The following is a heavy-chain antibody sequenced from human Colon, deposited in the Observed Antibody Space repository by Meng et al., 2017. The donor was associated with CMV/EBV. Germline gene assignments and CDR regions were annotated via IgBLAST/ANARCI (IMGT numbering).Heavy chain of an antibody. D-gene: IGHD4-17*01. CDR3: ARDPNDYGDYVFDY. Sequence: GESLKISCAASGFTLPGYEMAWVRQAPGKGLEWVAVISYDGSNKYYADSVKGRFTISRDNSKNTLYLQMNSLRAEDTAVYYCARDPNDYGDYVFDYWGQGTLVTVSS. V-gene: IGHV3-30-3*01. J-gene: IGHJ4*02. CDR2: ISYDGSNK. CDR1: GFTLPGYE.